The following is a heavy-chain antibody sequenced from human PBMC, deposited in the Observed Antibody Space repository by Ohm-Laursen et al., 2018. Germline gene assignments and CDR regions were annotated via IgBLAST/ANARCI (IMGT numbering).Heavy chain of an antibody. Sequence: SLRLSCSASGFTVSNNYMSWVRQPPGKGLEWVSLIYSTGSTYYAVSVKGRFTISRDSSKNTLYLQMSSLRAEDTAVYYCARGGEAAAGVWGQGTLVTVSS. CDR1: GFTVSNNY. J-gene: IGHJ4*02. D-gene: IGHD6-13*01. CDR3: ARGGEAAAGV. CDR2: IYSTGST. V-gene: IGHV3-66*01.